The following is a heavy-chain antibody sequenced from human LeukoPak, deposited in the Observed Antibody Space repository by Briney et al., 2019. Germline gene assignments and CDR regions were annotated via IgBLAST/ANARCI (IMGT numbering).Heavy chain of an antibody. J-gene: IGHJ4*02. CDR3: ARRSSGGSYWD. Sequence: GESLKISCKGSGYSFTSYWIAWVRQMPGKGLEWMAIIYPGDSETRYSPSFQGQVTISADKSITTPYLQWSSLKASDTAMYYCARRSSGGSYWDWGQGTLVTVSS. D-gene: IGHD1-26*01. V-gene: IGHV5-51*03. CDR1: GYSFTSYW. CDR2: IYPGDSET.